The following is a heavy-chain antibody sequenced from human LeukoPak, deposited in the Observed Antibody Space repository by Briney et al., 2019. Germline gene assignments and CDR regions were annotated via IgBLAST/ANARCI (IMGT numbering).Heavy chain of an antibody. D-gene: IGHD3-10*01. CDR2: MWYDGSNK. CDR1: GFTFSSYG. J-gene: IGHJ4*02. V-gene: IGHV3-33*06. CDR3: AKHLSVRGVTGIDY. Sequence: PGRSLRLSCAASGFTFSSYGMHWVRQAPGKGLEWVAVMWYDGSNKYYAASVKGRFTISRDNSKNTLYLQMNSLRAEDTAVYYCAKHLSVRGVTGIDYWGQGPPVTVPS.